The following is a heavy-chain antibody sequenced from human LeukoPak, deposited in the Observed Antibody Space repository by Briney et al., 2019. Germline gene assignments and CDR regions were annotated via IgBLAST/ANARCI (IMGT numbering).Heavy chain of an antibody. Sequence: SETLSLTCTVSGGSISSYYWSWIRQPPGKGLEWIGYIYYSGSTNYNPFLKSRVTISVDTSKNQFSLKLSSVTAADTAVYYCARGGELPSPGAFDIWGQGTMVTVSS. V-gene: IGHV4-59*01. D-gene: IGHD1-26*01. CDR1: GGSISSYY. CDR2: IYYSGST. CDR3: ARGGELPSPGAFDI. J-gene: IGHJ3*02.